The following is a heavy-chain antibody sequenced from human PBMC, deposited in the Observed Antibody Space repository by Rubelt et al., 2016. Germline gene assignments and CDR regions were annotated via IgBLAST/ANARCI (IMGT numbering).Heavy chain of an antibody. CDR2: IFHSGST. Sequence: WSWVRHPPGKGLEWIGEIFHSGSTNYNPSLKSRVTISVDTSKNQFSLKLSSVTAADTAVYYCARGLFPGIAGLCCWGQGTLVTVSS. D-gene: IGHD6-13*01. V-gene: IGHV4-4*02. J-gene: IGHJ4*02. CDR3: ARGLFPGIAGLCC.